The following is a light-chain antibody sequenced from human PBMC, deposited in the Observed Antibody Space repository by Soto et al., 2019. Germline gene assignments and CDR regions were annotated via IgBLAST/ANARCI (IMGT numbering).Light chain of an antibody. CDR2: EVS. J-gene: IGLJ1*01. Sequence: QSALTQPASVSGSPGQSITISCTGTSSDVGGYNSVSWYQQHPGKAPKLMIYEVSDRPLGVSNRFSGSKSGNTASLTISGLQTGDEADYYCGSWDSSLSAYVFGTGTKVPS. V-gene: IGLV2-14*01. CDR3: GSWDSSLSAYV. CDR1: SSDVGGYNS.